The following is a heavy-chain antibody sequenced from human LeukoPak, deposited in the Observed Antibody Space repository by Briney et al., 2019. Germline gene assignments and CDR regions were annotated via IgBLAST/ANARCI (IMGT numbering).Heavy chain of an antibody. D-gene: IGHD2-21*01. CDR1: GFTFSSYS. Sequence: GGSLRLSCAASGFTFSSYSMNWVRQAPGKGLEWVSYISSSSGTIYYADSVKGRFTISRDNSKNTLYLQMNSLRAEDTAVYYCAKVPYCGGDCYSPADYWGQGTLVTVSS. CDR2: ISSSSGTI. V-gene: IGHV3-48*01. CDR3: AKVPYCGGDCYSPADY. J-gene: IGHJ4*02.